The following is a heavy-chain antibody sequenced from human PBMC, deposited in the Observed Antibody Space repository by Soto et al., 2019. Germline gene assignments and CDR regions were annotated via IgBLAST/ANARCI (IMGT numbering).Heavy chain of an antibody. CDR1: GGSISGSANY. V-gene: IGHV4-30-4*01. Sequence: QVQLQESGPGLVKPSQTLSLTCAVSGGSISGSANYWSWIRQPPGKGLEWIGYIFHSGNTYYSPSLQSRLSISVDTSRDQFSLELSFVIAADTAMYYCASVTGNAFAIWGQGTLVTVSS. CDR3: ASVTGNAFAI. D-gene: IGHD4-4*01. J-gene: IGHJ3*02. CDR2: IFHSGNT.